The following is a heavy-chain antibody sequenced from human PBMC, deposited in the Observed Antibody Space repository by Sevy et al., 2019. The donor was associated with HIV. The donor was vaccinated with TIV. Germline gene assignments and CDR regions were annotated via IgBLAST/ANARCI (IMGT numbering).Heavy chain of an antibody. Sequence: GGSLRLSCVASGFTFKSFSMHWVRQAPGKGLEWVAAMWYDGRTERYADSVQGRFTISRDNSKKTLFLQMNSLRDEDMAIYYCARDAARVIVPTAGFDSWGQGTLVTVSS. CDR2: MWYDGRTE. J-gene: IGHJ5*01. D-gene: IGHD6-6*01. V-gene: IGHV3-33*01. CDR3: ARDAARVIVPTAGFDS. CDR1: GFTFKSFS.